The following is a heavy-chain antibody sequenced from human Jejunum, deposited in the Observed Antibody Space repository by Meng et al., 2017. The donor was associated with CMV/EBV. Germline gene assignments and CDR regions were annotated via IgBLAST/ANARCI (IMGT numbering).Heavy chain of an antibody. Sequence: SVFTFSSYWMHWVRQAPGKGLVWVSRINRDGSSTSYADSVKGRFTISRDNAKNTLYLQMNSLRAEDTAVYYCARRGIRGGGMDVWGRGTTVTVSS. CDR2: INRDGSST. CDR1: VFTFSSYW. CDR3: ARRGIRGGGMDV. V-gene: IGHV3-74*01. J-gene: IGHJ6*02. D-gene: IGHD1-26*01.